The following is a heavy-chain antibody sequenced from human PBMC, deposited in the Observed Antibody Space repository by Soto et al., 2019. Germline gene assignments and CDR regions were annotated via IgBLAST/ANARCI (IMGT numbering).Heavy chain of an antibody. J-gene: IGHJ3*02. Sequence: SETLSLTCTVSGGSISSSYWSWIRQPPGKGLEWIGYIYDSGSTYYNSSLKSRVTISVDTSKNQFSLKLSSVTAADTAVYYCAREGDGYNGDAFDIWGQGTMVTVSS. CDR2: IYDSGST. CDR1: GGSISSSY. CDR3: AREGDGYNGDAFDI. D-gene: IGHD5-12*01. V-gene: IGHV4-59*01.